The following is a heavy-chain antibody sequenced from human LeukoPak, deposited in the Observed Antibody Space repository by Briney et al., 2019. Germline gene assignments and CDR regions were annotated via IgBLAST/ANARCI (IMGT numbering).Heavy chain of an antibody. D-gene: IGHD2-15*01. Sequence: SVKVSCKASGGTFSSYAISWVRQAPGQGLEWMGGIIPIFGTANYAQKFQGRVTITTDESTSTAYMELSSLRSEDTAVYYCARRYYCSGGSCYSVIIVGAFDIWGQRTMVTVSS. CDR3: ARRYYCSGGSCYSVIIVGAFDI. J-gene: IGHJ3*02. V-gene: IGHV1-69*05. CDR1: GGTFSSYA. CDR2: IIPIFGTA.